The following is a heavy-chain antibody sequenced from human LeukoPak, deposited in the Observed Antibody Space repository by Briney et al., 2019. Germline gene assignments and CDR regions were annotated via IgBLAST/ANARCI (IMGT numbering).Heavy chain of an antibody. CDR2: IIPIFGTA. V-gene: IGHV1-69*06. CDR1: GGTFSSYA. D-gene: IGHD3-22*01. J-gene: IGHJ4*02. Sequence: SVKVSCKASGGTFSSYAISWVRQAPGQGLEWMGGIIPIFGTANYAQKFQGRVTITADKSTSTAYMELSSLRSEDTAVYYCARARRGYDSSGYYFYFDYWGQGTLVTVSS. CDR3: ARARRGYDSSGYYFYFDY.